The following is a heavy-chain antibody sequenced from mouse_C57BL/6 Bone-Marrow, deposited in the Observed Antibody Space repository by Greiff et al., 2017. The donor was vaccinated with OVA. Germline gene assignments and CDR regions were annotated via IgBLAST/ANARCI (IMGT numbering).Heavy chain of an antibody. Sequence: QVQLQQPGAELVRPGSSVKLSCKASGYTFTSYWMDWVKQRPGQGLEWIGNIYPSDSETHYNQKFKDKATLTVDKSSSTAYMQLSSLTSEDSAVYYCARGRYKGYYYGSSLAYWGQGTLVTVSA. D-gene: IGHD1-1*01. J-gene: IGHJ3*01. V-gene: IGHV1-61*01. CDR2: IYPSDSET. CDR1: GYTFTSYW. CDR3: ARGRYKGYYYGSSLAY.